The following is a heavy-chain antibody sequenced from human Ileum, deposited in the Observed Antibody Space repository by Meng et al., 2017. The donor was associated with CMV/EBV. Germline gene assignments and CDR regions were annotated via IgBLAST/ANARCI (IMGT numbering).Heavy chain of an antibody. D-gene: IGHD1-14*01. CDR2: IRPIFETP. CDR1: GGSYRSSA. Sequence: SVKVSCKASGGSYRSSAINWVRQAPGQGLEWMGGIRPIFETPDYARKFQGRVTITTDKFGRTAYMELTSLRSEDTAIYYCAERTGSYAHAFDMWGQGTMVTVSS. V-gene: IGHV1-69*05. J-gene: IGHJ3*02. CDR3: AERTGSYAHAFDM.